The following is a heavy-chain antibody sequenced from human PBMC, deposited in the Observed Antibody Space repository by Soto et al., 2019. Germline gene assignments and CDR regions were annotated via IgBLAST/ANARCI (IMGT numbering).Heavy chain of an antibody. D-gene: IGHD2-8*01. CDR3: ARTNGPFDY. CDR2: MNPNSGYT. CDR1: GYTFSSYD. Sequence: QVQLVQSGTEVKKPGASVKVSCKTSGYTFSSYDINWVRQVTGQGLEWMGWMNPNSGYTGYAQKFQGRLTMTRDSSIRTAYMELSSVRAEDTAVYYCARTNGPFDYCGEGTLVTVSS. V-gene: IGHV1-8*01. J-gene: IGHJ4*02.